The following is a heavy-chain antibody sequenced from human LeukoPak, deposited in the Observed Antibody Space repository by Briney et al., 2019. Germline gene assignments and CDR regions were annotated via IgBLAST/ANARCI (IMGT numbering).Heavy chain of an antibody. V-gene: IGHV1-69*04. D-gene: IGHD1-26*01. CDR1: GGTFSSYA. J-gene: IGHJ4*02. CDR2: IIPIFGIA. Sequence: GASVKVSCKASGGTFSSYAISWVRQAPGQGLEWMGRIIPIFGIANYAQKFQGRATITADKSTSTAYMELSSLRSEDTAVYYCARRVGARFDYWGQGTLVTVSS. CDR3: ARRVGARFDY.